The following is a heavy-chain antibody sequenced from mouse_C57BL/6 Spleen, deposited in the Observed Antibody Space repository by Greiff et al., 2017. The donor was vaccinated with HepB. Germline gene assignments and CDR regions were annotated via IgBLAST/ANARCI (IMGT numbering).Heavy chain of an antibody. CDR1: GYTFTDYY. CDR3: ARHYYGTWYFDV. CDR2: INPNNGGT. D-gene: IGHD1-1*01. V-gene: IGHV1-26*01. Sequence: VQLQQSGPELVKPGASVKISCKASGYTFTDYYMNWVKQSHGKSLEWIGDINPNNGGTSYNQKFKGKATLTVDKSSSTAYMELRSLTSEDSAVYYCARHYYGTWYFDVWGTGTTVTVSS. J-gene: IGHJ1*03.